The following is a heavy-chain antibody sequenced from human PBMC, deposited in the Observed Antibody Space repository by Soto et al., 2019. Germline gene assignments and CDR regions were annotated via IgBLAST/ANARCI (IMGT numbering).Heavy chain of an antibody. CDR1: GFTFSSYG. D-gene: IGHD1-26*01. CDR3: AKDIEEVVYYYGMDV. J-gene: IGHJ6*02. V-gene: IGHV3-30*18. Sequence: QVQLVESGGGVGQPGKSLRLSCAASGFTFSSYGMHWVRQAPGKGLEWVALISYDGNNKYYGDSVKGRFTIFRDNSKNTLFLQMNSLRAEDTAVYFCAKDIEEVVYYYGMDVWGHGTTVTVSS. CDR2: ISYDGNNK.